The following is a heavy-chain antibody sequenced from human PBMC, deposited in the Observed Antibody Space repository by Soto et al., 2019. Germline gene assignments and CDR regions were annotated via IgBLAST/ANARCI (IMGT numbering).Heavy chain of an antibody. V-gene: IGHV4-30-4*01. D-gene: IGHD2-21*02. Sequence: QVQLQESGPGLVKPSQTLSLTCTVSGGSISSGDYYWSWIRQPPGKGLDWIGYIYYSGSTYYNPSLQSRVTISVDTSKNQFSLKLSSVTAADTAVYYCARDAGSAYCGGDCYSIWGQGTMVTVSS. CDR3: ARDAGSAYCGGDCYSI. J-gene: IGHJ3*02. CDR1: GGSISSGDYY. CDR2: IYYSGST.